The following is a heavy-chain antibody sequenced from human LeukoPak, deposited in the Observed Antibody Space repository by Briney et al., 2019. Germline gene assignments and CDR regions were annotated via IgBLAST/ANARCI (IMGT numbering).Heavy chain of an antibody. D-gene: IGHD3-9*01. CDR2: INHSGST. J-gene: IGHJ3*02. CDR1: GGSFSGYY. Sequence: SETLSLTCAVSGGSFSGYYWSWIRQPPGKGLEWIGEINHSGSTNYNPSLKSRVTISVGTSKNQFSLKLSSVTAADTAVYYCARGELRYFDWFYDAFDIWGQGTMVTVSS. V-gene: IGHV4-34*01. CDR3: ARGELRYFDWFYDAFDI.